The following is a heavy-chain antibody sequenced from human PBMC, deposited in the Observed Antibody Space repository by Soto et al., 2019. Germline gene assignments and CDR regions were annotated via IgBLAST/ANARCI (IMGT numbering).Heavy chain of an antibody. Sequence: PGGSLRLSCAASGFTFSSYSMNWVRQAPGKGLEWVSSISSSSSYIYYADSVKGRFTISRDNAKNSLYLQMNSLRAEDTAVYYCARGKQLVLDAYWFDPWGQGTLVTVSS. CDR2: ISSSSSYI. CDR1: GFTFSSYS. CDR3: ARGKQLVLDAYWFDP. D-gene: IGHD6-13*01. V-gene: IGHV3-21*01. J-gene: IGHJ5*02.